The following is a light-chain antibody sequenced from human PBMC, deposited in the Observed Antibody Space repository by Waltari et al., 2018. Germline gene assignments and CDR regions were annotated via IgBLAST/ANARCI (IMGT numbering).Light chain of an antibody. V-gene: IGKV3-20*01. CDR3: QHYLRLPVT. CDR2: GAS. Sequence: EIVLTQSPGTLSLSLGERATVSCRASQSVSRAVAWYQQKPGQAPRLLSYGASTRATGIPDRFSGSGSGTDFSLTISRLEPDDFAVYYCQHYLRLPVTFGQGTTVEI. J-gene: IGKJ1*01. CDR1: QSVSRAV.